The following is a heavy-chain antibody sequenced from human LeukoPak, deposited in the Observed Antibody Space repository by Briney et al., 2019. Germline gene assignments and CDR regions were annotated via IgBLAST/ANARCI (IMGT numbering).Heavy chain of an antibody. CDR2: ISWNSGSI. CDR1: GFTFDDYA. CDR3: AAQRYSGSYLRFDP. V-gene: IGHV3-9*01. D-gene: IGHD1-26*01. Sequence: PGRSLRLSCAASGFTFDDYAMHWVRQAPGKGLEWVSGISWNSGSIGYADSVKGRFTISRDNAKNSLYLQMNSLRAEDTALYYCAAQRYSGSYLRFDPWGQGTLVTVSS. J-gene: IGHJ5*02.